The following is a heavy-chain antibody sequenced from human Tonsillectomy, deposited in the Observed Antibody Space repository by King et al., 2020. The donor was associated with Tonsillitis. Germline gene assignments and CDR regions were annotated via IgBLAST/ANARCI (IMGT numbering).Heavy chain of an antibody. J-gene: IGHJ3*02. CDR1: GFTFSGSA. V-gene: IGHV3-73*01. CDR2: IRSKANSYAT. CDR3: TFPTPPIVVAPHDAFDI. D-gene: IGHD3-22*01. Sequence: VQLVESGGGLVQPGGSLKLSCAASGFTFSGSAMHWVRQASGKGLEWVGRIRSKANSYATAYAASVKGRFTISRDDSKNTAYLQMNSLKTEDTAVYYCTFPTPPIVVAPHDAFDIWGQGTMVTVSS.